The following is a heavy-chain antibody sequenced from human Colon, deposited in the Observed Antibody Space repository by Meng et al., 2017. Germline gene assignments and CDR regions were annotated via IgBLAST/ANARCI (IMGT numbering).Heavy chain of an antibody. CDR1: GFTFSSSP. Sequence: GGSLRLSCAASGFTFSSSPMHWVRQAPGKGLEWVAVMSPDGNYQNYIDSVKGRFTISRDNSKNTLDLQMNGLRAEDTAAYYCVREKGSSGRAGWFDPWGQGTLVTVSS. V-gene: IGHV3-30*10. CDR3: VREKGSSGRAGWFDP. J-gene: IGHJ5*02. CDR2: MSPDGNYQ. D-gene: IGHD3-22*01.